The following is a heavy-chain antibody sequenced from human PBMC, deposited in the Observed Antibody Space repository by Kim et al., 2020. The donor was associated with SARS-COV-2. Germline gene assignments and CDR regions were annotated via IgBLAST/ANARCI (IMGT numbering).Heavy chain of an antibody. V-gene: IGHV3-7*01. D-gene: IGHD5-12*01. CDR1: GFILSPYW. CDR3: ARDTYRFFDL. J-gene: IGHJ2*01. CDR2: INEDGSDK. Sequence: GGSLRLSCVASGFILSPYWMGWVRQAPGKGLEWVANINEDGSDKYYVESVKGRFTIARDSAKNSLYLQMSSLRAEDTAVYYCARDTYRFFDLWGRGTLVT.